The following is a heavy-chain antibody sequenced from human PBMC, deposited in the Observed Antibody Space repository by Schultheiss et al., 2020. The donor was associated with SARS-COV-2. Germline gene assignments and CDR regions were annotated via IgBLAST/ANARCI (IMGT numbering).Heavy chain of an antibody. CDR2: ISYDGSNK. Sequence: GESLKISCAASGFTFSSYAMHWVRQAPGKGLEWVAVISYDGSNKYYADSVKGRFTISRDNSKNTLYLQMNSLRAEDTAVYYCAGSITIFGQYGMDVWGQGTTVTVSS. CDR1: GFTFSSYA. J-gene: IGHJ6*02. D-gene: IGHD3-3*01. V-gene: IGHV3-30-3*01. CDR3: AGSITIFGQYGMDV.